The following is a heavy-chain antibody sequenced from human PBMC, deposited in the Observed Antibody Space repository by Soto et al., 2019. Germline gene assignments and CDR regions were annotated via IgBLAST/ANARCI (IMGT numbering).Heavy chain of an antibody. CDR1: GGLFSSYP. CDR2: IIPVFQTA. J-gene: IGHJ4*02. CDR3: ARGGSGYTWFNEF. D-gene: IGHD3-22*01. V-gene: IGHV1-69*13. Sequence: ASVKVSCKASGGLFSSYPISWVRQVPGQGLEWMGGIIPVFQTAYYTQRFQGRVTITADESTNTAYMELSSLRSEDTAIYYCARGGSGYTWFNEFWGQGTLVTVSS.